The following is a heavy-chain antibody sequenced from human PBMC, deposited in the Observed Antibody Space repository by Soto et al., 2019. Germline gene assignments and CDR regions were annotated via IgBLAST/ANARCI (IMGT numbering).Heavy chain of an antibody. V-gene: IGHV1-18*04. CDR1: GYTFTSYG. D-gene: IGHD3-22*01. Sequence: QVQLVQSGAEVKKPGASVKVSCKASGYTFTSYGISWVRQAPGQGLEWMGWISAYNGNTNSAQNLQDRVTMTTDTSTNGAYMELRSLRSHDSAVYYCARDKGSYYAWSGSRSYYFDYWGQGHRVTVSS. J-gene: IGHJ4*02. CDR3: ARDKGSYYAWSGSRSYYFDY. CDR2: ISAYNGNT.